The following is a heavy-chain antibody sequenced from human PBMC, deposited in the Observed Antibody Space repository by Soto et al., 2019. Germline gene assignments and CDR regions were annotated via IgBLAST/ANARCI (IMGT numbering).Heavy chain of an antibody. CDR1: GFTFSSYA. CDR3: ARGGFVVVPAANYYFDY. CDR2: ISYDGSNK. Sequence: PGGALRLPCAASGFTFSSYAMHWVRQAPGKGLEWVAVISYDGSNKYYADSVKGRFTISRDNSKNTLYLQMNSLRAEDTAVYYCARGGFVVVPAANYYFDYWGQGTLVTSPQ. D-gene: IGHD2-2*01. V-gene: IGHV3-30-3*01. J-gene: IGHJ4*02.